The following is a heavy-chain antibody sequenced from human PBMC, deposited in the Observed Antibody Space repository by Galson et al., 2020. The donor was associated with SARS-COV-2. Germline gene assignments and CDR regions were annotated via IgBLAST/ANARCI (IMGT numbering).Heavy chain of an antibody. J-gene: IGHJ4*02. CDR3: ARAAGQWPLAPTDN. Sequence: GESLKISCAASAFTFSTYGMHWVRQAPGKGLEWVASIWYDGSNRYYLDSVKGRFTVSRDNSKNTLYLQMDSLRAEDTAVYFCARAAGQWPLAPTDNWGQGTLVTVSS. CDR1: AFTFSTYG. CDR2: IWYDGSNR. D-gene: IGHD6-19*01. V-gene: IGHV3-33*01.